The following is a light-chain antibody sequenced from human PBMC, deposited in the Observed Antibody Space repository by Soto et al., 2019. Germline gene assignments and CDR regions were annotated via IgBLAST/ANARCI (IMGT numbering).Light chain of an antibody. V-gene: IGLV1-47*01. J-gene: IGLJ2*01. Sequence: QLVLTQPPSESGTPGQRVTISCSGSSSNIGSNYVYWYQQLPGTAPKLLIYRSNQRPSGVPDRFSGSKSGTSASLAISGLRSEDEADYYCAAWDDSLRGVVFGGGTKLTVL. CDR3: AAWDDSLRGVV. CDR1: SSNIGSNY. CDR2: RSN.